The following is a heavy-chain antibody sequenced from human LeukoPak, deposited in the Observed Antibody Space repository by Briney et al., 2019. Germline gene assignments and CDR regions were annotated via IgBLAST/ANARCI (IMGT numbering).Heavy chain of an antibody. CDR3: AKRDGYSYGYYFDY. CDR2: ISTSSSYI. Sequence: GGSLRLSCTASGFTFSSYGMHWVRQAPGKGLEWVSSISTSSSYIHYADSVKGRFTISRDNAKNSLYLQMNSLRAEDTAVYYCAKRDGYSYGYYFDYWGQGTLVTVSS. V-gene: IGHV3-21*01. J-gene: IGHJ4*02. CDR1: GFTFSSYG. D-gene: IGHD5-18*01.